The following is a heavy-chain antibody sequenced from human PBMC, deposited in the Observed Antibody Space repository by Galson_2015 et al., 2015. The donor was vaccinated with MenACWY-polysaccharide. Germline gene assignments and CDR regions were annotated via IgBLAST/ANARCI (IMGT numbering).Heavy chain of an antibody. Sequence: SLRLSCAASGFTFTSYAMSWVRQAPGKGLEWVSAIRSSGTNTYYAESVKGRFTISRDNSKNTLYLQMNSLRAEDTAVYYCAKDSTDFWSVAGRFDHWGQGTLVTVSS. V-gene: IGHV3-23*01. CDR3: AKDSTDFWSVAGRFDH. J-gene: IGHJ5*02. CDR1: GFTFTSYA. CDR2: IRSSGTNT. D-gene: IGHD3-3*01.